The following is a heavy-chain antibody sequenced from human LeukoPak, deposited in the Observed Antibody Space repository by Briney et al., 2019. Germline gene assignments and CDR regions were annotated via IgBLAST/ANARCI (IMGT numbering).Heavy chain of an antibody. D-gene: IGHD1-14*01. Sequence: SETLSLTCTVSGGSITNYYWAWIRQPPGRGLEWIGNIYYTGGTKYNPSLRSRVTISVDPSKNQFSLKLSSVTAADTAVYYCARDGILYYFDYWGQGTLVTVSS. V-gene: IGHV4-59*12. J-gene: IGHJ4*02. CDR1: GGSITNYY. CDR2: IYYTGGT. CDR3: ARDGILYYFDY.